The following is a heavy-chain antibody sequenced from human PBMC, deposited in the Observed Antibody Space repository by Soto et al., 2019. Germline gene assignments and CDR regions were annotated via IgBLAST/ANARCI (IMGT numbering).Heavy chain of an antibody. CDR3: SRREVCSGGSCYGFDC. V-gene: IGHV4-39*01. D-gene: IGHD2-15*01. CDR2: IYYTGST. Sequence: PSETLSLTCTVSGGSISGSSYYWGWIRQPPGKGLEWIGSIYYTGSTYYSPSLKSRVTISVDTSKNQFSLKLSSVTAADTAVYYCSRREVCSGGSCYGFDCWGQGTLVTVSS. CDR1: GGSISGSSYY. J-gene: IGHJ4*02.